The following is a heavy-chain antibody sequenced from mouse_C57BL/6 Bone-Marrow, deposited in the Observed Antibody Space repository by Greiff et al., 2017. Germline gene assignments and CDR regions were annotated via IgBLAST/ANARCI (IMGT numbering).Heavy chain of an antibody. J-gene: IGHJ4*01. CDR3: AREGRWLPGVDY. D-gene: IGHD2-2*01. V-gene: IGHV1-63*01. CDR2: IYPGGGYT. Sequence: QVQLQQSGAELVRPGTSVTMSCKASGYTFTNYWIGWAKQRPGHGLEWIGDIYPGGGYTNYNEKFKGKGTLTADKSSSTAYMQFSSLTSEDSAIYYCAREGRWLPGVDYWGQGTSVTVSS. CDR1: GYTFTNYW.